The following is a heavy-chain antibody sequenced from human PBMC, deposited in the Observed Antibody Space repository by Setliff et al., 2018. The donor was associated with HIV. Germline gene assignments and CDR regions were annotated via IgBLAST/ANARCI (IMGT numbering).Heavy chain of an antibody. Sequence: ASVKVSCKASGYTFTGYYMHWVRQAPGQGLEWMGWINAGNGNTKYSQKFQGRVTITRDTSASTAYMELSSLRSEDTAVYYCARIIGIAVADAFDIWGQGTMVTVSS. J-gene: IGHJ3*02. CDR2: INAGNGNT. CDR1: GYTFTGYY. CDR3: ARIIGIAVADAFDI. V-gene: IGHV1-3*01. D-gene: IGHD6-19*01.